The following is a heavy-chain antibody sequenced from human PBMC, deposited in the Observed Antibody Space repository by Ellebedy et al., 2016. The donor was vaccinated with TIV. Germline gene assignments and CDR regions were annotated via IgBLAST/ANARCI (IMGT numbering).Heavy chain of an antibody. J-gene: IGHJ4*02. CDR1: GFTFSSYW. CDR2: IKQDGTEK. V-gene: IGHV3-7*01. D-gene: IGHD2-15*01. CDR3: ATGARSEGGY. Sequence: PGGSLRLSCAASGFTFSSYWTTWVRQAPGKGLEWVANIKQDGTEKYYVDSVKGRFTISRDNAKNSLYLQMNSLRAEDTAVYYCATGARSEGGYWGQGTLVTVSS.